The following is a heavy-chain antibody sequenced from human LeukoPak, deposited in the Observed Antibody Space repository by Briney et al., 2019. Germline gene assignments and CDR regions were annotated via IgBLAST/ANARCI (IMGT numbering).Heavy chain of an antibody. D-gene: IGHD1-14*01. Sequence: PTGGSLRLSCAASGFTFSSYGMHWARQAPGKGLEWVAVISYDGSNKYYADSVKGRFTISRDNSKNTLYLQMNSLRAEDTAVYYCATPTGLGYYYGMDVWGQGATVTVSS. J-gene: IGHJ6*02. CDR1: GFTFSSYG. CDR3: ATPTGLGYYYGMDV. V-gene: IGHV3-30*03. CDR2: ISYDGSNK.